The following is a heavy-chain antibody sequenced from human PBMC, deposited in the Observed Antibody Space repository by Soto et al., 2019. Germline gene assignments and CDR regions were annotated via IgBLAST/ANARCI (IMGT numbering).Heavy chain of an antibody. CDR1: GGTFSSYA. D-gene: IGHD3-3*01. V-gene: IGHV1-69*01. J-gene: IGHJ5*02. Sequence: QVQLVQSGAEVKKPGSSVKVSCKASGGTFSSYAISWVRQAPGQGLEWMGGIIPIFGTANYAQKFQGRVTITADESTSTDYMELSSLRSEDTAVYYCARDRRSGYRYKSFDPWGQGTLVTVSS. CDR2: IIPIFGTA. CDR3: ARDRRSGYRYKSFDP.